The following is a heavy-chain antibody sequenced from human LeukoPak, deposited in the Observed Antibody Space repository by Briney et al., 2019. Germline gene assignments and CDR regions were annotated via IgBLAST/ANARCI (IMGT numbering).Heavy chain of an antibody. CDR2: IHNSGTT. D-gene: IGHD5-12*01. CDR1: GDSISRYY. CDR3: ARGPAHIANKVL. J-gene: IGHJ2*01. Sequence: PSETLSLTCTASGDSISRYYWSWIRQPPGKGLEWIGYIHNSGTTTYNPSLKGRATISIDTSKNQFSLKLTSVTAADTAVYYCARGPAHIANKVLWGRGTLVTVSS. V-gene: IGHV4-59*01.